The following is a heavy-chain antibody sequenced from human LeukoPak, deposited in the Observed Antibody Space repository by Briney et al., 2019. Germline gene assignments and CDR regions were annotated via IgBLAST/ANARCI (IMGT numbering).Heavy chain of an antibody. V-gene: IGHV4-4*02. Sequence: ASGTLSLACAVSGGSISSSNWWSWVRQPPGKGLEWIGSIYYSGSTYYNPSLKSRVTISVDTSKNQFSLKLSSVTAADTAVYYCAAQLGYHGSFDYWGQGTLVTVSS. CDR3: AAQLGYHGSFDY. J-gene: IGHJ4*02. CDR1: GGSISSSNW. CDR2: IYYSGST. D-gene: IGHD1-1*01.